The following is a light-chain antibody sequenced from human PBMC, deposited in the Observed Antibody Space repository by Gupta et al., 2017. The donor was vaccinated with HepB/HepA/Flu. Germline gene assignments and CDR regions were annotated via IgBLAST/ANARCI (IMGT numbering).Light chain of an antibody. Sequence: DIQMTQSPSTLSASVGDRVTITCRASQSISRWLTWDQQKPGKAPKLLIYKASALERGVPSRFSGSGAGTEFTLTISSLETDDFETYYDQPHNGWTFGQGTKVEIK. CDR1: QSISRW. CDR2: KAS. CDR3: QPHNGWT. J-gene: IGKJ1*01. V-gene: IGKV1-5*03.